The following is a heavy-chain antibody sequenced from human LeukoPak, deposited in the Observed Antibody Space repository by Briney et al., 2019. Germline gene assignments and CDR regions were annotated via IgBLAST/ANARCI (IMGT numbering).Heavy chain of an antibody. CDR3: ARDRSIAVAGLFDY. V-gene: IGHV3-74*01. CDR1: GFTFSSYW. J-gene: IGHJ4*02. D-gene: IGHD6-19*01. CDR2: INTDGSST. Sequence: TGGSLRPSCAASGFTFSSYWMHWVRQAPGKGLVWVSRINTDGSSTSYADSVKGRFTISRDDAKNTLYLQMNSLRAEDTAVYYCARDRSIAVAGLFDYWGQGTLVTVSS.